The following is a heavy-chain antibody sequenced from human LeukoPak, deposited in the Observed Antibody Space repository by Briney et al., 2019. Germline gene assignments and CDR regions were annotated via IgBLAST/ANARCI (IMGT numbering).Heavy chain of an antibody. CDR2: MNPNSGIT. CDR3: TRSVRNGHIDY. Sequence: GASVKVSCKASGYSFTNYDINWVRQATGQGLEWMGWMNPNSGITAYAQKFQGRVTITRNTSISTAYMELSSLRFEDTAVYYCTRSVRNGHIDYWGQGTLVTVSS. J-gene: IGHJ4*02. CDR1: GYSFTNYD. D-gene: IGHD2-21*01. V-gene: IGHV1-8*03.